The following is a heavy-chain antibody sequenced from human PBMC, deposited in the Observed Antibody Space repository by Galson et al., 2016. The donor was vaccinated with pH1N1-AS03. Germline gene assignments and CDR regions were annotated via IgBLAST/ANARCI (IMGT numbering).Heavy chain of an antibody. CDR2: IPYDESHR. CDR1: GFTFSGYG. CDR3: AKDAMSGGIVVLYNWFDS. V-gene: IGHV3-30*18. Sequence: SLRLSCAVSGFTFSGYGMHWVRQAPGKGLEWVAVIPYDESHRYYADSVKGRFTVSRDNSKNTLYMQMNSLRTEDTAVYYCAKDAMSGGIVVLYNWFDSWGPGTLVTVSS. D-gene: IGHD3-16*02. J-gene: IGHJ5*01.